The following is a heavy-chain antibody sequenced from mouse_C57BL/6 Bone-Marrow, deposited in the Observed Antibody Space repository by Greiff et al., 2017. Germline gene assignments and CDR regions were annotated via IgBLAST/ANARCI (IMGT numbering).Heavy chain of an antibody. CDR1: GYTFTEYT. CDR2: FYPGSGSI. Sequence: QVQLQQSGAELVKPGASVKLSCKASGYTFTEYTIHWVKQRSGQGLEWIGWFYPGSGSIQYNEKFKDKATLTADKSSSTVYMELSRLTSEYSAIYFCARHAYPNYYCAAWFAYWGQGTLVTVSA. CDR3: ARHAYPNYYCAAWFAY. J-gene: IGHJ3*01. V-gene: IGHV1-62-2*01. D-gene: IGHD1-1*01.